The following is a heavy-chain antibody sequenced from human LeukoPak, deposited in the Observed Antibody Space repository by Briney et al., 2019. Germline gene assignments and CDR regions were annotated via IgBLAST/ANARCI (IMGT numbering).Heavy chain of an antibody. CDR2: ISTDGSST. J-gene: IGHJ1*01. CDR1: GITLSGFW. D-gene: IGHD4-17*01. V-gene: IGHV3-74*01. CDR3: VPGDGDSHH. Sequence: GGSLRLSCAASGITLSGFWMHWVRHDPGKGLVWVSRISTDGSSTNYADSVKGRFTISRDNAKNTLYLQMNSLRADDTALYYCVPGDGDSHHWGQGTLVTVSS.